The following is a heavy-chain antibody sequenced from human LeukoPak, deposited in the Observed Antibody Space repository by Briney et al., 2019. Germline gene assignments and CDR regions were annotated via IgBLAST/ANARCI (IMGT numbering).Heavy chain of an antibody. Sequence: GGSLRLSCAASGFTFSSYAMHWVRQAPGKGLEWVAVISYDGSNKYYADSVKGRFTISRDNSKNTLYLQMNSLRAEDTAVYYCARDKGEQLVSFDYWGQGTLVTVSP. V-gene: IGHV3-30*01. D-gene: IGHD6-6*01. CDR2: ISYDGSNK. CDR3: ARDKGEQLVSFDY. CDR1: GFTFSSYA. J-gene: IGHJ4*02.